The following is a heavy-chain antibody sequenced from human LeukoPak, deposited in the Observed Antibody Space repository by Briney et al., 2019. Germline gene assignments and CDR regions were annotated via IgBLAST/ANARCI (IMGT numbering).Heavy chain of an antibody. D-gene: IGHD6-13*01. J-gene: IGHJ5*02. Sequence: PGGSLRLSCAASGFTFDDYAMHWVRQAPGKGLEWVSGISWNSGSIGYADSVKGRFTISRDNAKNSLYLQMNSLRTRDTACYYWSDTWDLYSRQTWFDPLGQGTLVTVSS. CDR3: SDTWDLYSRQTWFDP. V-gene: IGHV3-9*01. CDR1: GFTFDDYA. CDR2: ISWNSGSI.